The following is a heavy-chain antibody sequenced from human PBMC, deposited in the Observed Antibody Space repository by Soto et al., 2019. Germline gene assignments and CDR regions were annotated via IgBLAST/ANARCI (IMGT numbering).Heavy chain of an antibody. CDR1: GFTFSSYS. CDR2: ISSSSSTI. D-gene: IGHD6-13*01. Sequence: EVQLVESGGGLVQPGGSLRLSCAASGFTFSSYSMNWVRQAPGKGLEWVSYISSSSSTIYYADSVKGRFTISRDNAKNSLYLKMNSLRAEDTAVYYCARALAPIAAAEGYYYYYGMDVWGQGTTVTVSS. V-gene: IGHV3-48*01. CDR3: ARALAPIAAAEGYYYYYGMDV. J-gene: IGHJ6*02.